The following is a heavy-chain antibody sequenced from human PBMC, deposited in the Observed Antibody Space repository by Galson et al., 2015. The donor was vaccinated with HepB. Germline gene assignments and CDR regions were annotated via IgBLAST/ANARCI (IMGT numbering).Heavy chain of an antibody. CDR3: ARGKPTYFDY. Sequence: SLRLSCAASGFTFSSSWMHWVRQAPGKGLVGVSRINSDGSSTSYADSVKGRFTISRDNAKNTLYLQTNNLRGEDTAVYYCARGKPTYFDYWGQGTLVTVSS. CDR1: GFTFSSSW. CDR2: INSDGSST. V-gene: IGHV3-74*01. J-gene: IGHJ4*02.